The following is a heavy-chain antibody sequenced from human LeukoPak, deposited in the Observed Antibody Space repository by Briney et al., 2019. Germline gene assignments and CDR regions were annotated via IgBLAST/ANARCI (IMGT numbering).Heavy chain of an antibody. Sequence: RPGGSLRLSCAASGFTFSSYWMHWVRQAPGKGLVWVSRIKSDGSSTTYADSVKGRFTISRDNAKNTLYLQMNSLRAEDTAVYYCARGSTDGSGSYYYYYGMDVWGQGTTVTVS. J-gene: IGHJ6*02. CDR3: ARGSTDGSGSYYYYYGMDV. V-gene: IGHV3-74*01. CDR1: GFTFSSYW. CDR2: IKSDGSST. D-gene: IGHD3-10*01.